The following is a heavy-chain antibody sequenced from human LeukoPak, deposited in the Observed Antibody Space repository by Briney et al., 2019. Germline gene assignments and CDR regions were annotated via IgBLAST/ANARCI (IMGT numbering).Heavy chain of an antibody. Sequence: ASVKVSCKASGYTFTSYYMHWVRQAPGQGLEWMGIINPSGGSTSYAQKFQGRVTMTRDTSTSTVYMELSSLRSEDTAVYYCARDSGRIVGATPHDAFDIWGQGTMVTVSS. CDR3: ARDSGRIVGATPHDAFDI. D-gene: IGHD1-26*01. CDR2: INPSGGST. CDR1: GYTFTSYY. V-gene: IGHV1-46*01. J-gene: IGHJ3*02.